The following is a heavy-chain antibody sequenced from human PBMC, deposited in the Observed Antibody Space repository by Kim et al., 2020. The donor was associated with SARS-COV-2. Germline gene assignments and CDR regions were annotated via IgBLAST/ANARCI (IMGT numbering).Heavy chain of an antibody. D-gene: IGHD6-13*01. V-gene: IGHV1-69*13. CDR1: GGTFSSYA. J-gene: IGHJ6*02. Sequence: SVKVSCKASGGTFSSYAISWVRQAPGQGLEWMGGIIPIFGTANYAQKFQGRVTITADESTSTAYMELSSLRSEDTAVYYCARDLENQQLVGGRGYYYYGMDVWGQGTTVTVSS. CDR2: IIPIFGTA. CDR3: ARDLENQQLVGGRGYYYYGMDV.